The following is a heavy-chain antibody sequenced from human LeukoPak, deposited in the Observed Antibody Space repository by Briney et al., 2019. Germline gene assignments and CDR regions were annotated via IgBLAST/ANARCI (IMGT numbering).Heavy chain of an antibody. CDR1: GYTFSSYF. CDR2: INPSDGST. J-gene: IGHJ5*02. Sequence: ASVKVSCKASGYTFSSYFMHWVRQAPGQGLEWMGIINPSDGSTSYARELRGRVTMTRDTSTGTVYMELSGLRSEDTAVYYCARDLSAVAGTWGQGTLVTVSS. V-gene: IGHV1-46*01. CDR3: ARDLSAVAGT. D-gene: IGHD6-19*01.